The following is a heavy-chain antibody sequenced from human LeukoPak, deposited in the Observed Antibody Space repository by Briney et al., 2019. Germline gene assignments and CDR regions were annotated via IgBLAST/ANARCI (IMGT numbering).Heavy chain of an antibody. CDR1: GFTFSSYS. D-gene: IGHD2-2*01. Sequence: GGSLRLSCAASGFTFSSYSMNWVRQAPGKGLEWVSSISSSSSYIYYADSVKGRFTISRDNAKISLYLQMNSLRAEDTAVYYCASQIVVVPAANFRPVDYWGQGTLVTVSS. V-gene: IGHV3-21*01. CDR2: ISSSSSYI. CDR3: ASQIVVVPAANFRPVDY. J-gene: IGHJ4*02.